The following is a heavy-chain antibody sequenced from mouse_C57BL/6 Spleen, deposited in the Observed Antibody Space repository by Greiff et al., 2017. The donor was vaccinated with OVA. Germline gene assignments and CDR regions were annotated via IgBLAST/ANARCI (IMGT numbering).Heavy chain of an antibody. J-gene: IGHJ4*01. CDR2: IDPEDGET. D-gene: IGHD2-1*01. CDR3: ASRYGNLYYAMDD. V-gene: IGHV14-2*01. Sequence: VQLQQSGAELVKPGASVKLSCTASGFNIKDYYMHWVKQRTEQGLEWIGRIDPEDGETKYAPKFQGKATITADTASNTAYLQLSSLTSEDTAVYYSASRYGNLYYAMDDWGQGTSGTVSS. CDR1: GFNIKDYY.